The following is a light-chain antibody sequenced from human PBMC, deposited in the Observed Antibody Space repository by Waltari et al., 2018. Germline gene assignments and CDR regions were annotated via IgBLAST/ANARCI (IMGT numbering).Light chain of an antibody. CDR2: GAS. CDR3: QQYSNWPLT. J-gene: IGKJ4*01. V-gene: IGKV3-15*01. CDR1: QSVSSE. Sequence: ETVMTQSPGTLSVSPGDRVTLSCRASQSVSSELAWYQQKPGQTPRLLIYGASTGVTASPARFSGSGSGTEFTLTISSLQPEDFAVYYCQQYSNWPLTVGGGTKVEVK.